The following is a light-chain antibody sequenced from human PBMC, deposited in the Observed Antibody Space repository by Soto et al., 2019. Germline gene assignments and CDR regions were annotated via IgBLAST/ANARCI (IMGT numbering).Light chain of an antibody. J-gene: IGKJ5*01. V-gene: IGKV1-39*01. CDR1: QSIATY. CDR3: QQSYSSPPIT. CDR2: DAS. Sequence: DIQMTQSPSSLSASVGDRVTITCRASQSIATYLNWYQQKPGKAPKLLIHDASILQSGVPSRFSGSGSGTDFTLTISSLQPDDFATYYCQQSYSSPPITFGQGTRLEIK.